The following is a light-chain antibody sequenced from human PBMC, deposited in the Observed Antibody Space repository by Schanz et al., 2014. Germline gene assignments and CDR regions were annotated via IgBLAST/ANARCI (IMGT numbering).Light chain of an antibody. J-gene: IGLJ1*01. V-gene: IGLV2-14*01. CDR3: SSHASRSGPLHV. CDR2: EVS. Sequence: QSVLTQPASVSGSPGQSITISCTGTSSDVGGYNFVSWYQQHPGKAPKLMIYEVSKRPSGVPDRFSGSKSGNTASLTISGLQAVDEADYYCSSHASRSGPLHVFGTGTKLTVL. CDR1: SSDVGGYNF.